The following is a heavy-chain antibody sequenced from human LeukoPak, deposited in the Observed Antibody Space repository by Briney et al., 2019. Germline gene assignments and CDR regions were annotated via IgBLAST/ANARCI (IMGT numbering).Heavy chain of an antibody. D-gene: IGHD3-22*01. CDR1: GFTFSSYE. CDR2: ISSSGSTI. V-gene: IGHV3-48*03. CDR3: ARSQTYSYYYDSSGYLGC. Sequence: PGGSLRLSCAASGFTFSSYEMNWVRQAPGKGLEWVSYISSSGSTIYYADSVKGRFTISRDNAKNSLYLQMNSLRAEDTAVYYCARSQTYSYYYDSSGYLGCWGQGTLVTVSS. J-gene: IGHJ4*02.